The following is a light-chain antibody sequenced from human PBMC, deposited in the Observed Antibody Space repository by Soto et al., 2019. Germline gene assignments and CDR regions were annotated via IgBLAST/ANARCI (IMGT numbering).Light chain of an antibody. CDR2: DAS. V-gene: IGKV3-20*01. CDR3: QQYGSSPIT. J-gene: IGKJ5*01. Sequence: ETVLTQSPGTLSLSPGETATLSCRASQRVSANYLAWYQHKPGQAPRLLIYDASRRATGTPDRFSGGGSGTDFTLTISRLEPEDFAVYYCQQYGSSPITFGQGTRLEIK. CDR1: QRVSANY.